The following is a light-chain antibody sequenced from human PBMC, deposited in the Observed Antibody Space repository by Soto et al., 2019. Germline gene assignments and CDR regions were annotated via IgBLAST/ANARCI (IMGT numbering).Light chain of an antibody. CDR1: QSISSTY. V-gene: IGKV3-20*01. Sequence: DMGLTQSPGTLSLSPGVRATRSCRASQSISSTYLAWYQQKRGQAPRLLIYGASNRATGIPDRFSGSGSGTDFTLTISRLEPEDFAVYYCQQYGSSGTFGQGTKVDIK. J-gene: IGKJ1*01. CDR2: GAS. CDR3: QQYGSSGT.